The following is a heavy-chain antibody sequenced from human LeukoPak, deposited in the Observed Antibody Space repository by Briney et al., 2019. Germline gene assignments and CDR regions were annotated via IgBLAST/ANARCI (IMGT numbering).Heavy chain of an antibody. CDR3: QIGYCSSAKCPFIDL. J-gene: IGHJ4*02. Sequence: PGGSLRLSCSASGIPFSNYAMHWVRQAPGKGLEYVSAISSNGGSAYYADSMKGRFTISRENSKDTLYLQMSSLRPEDTAVYYCQIGYCSSAKCPFIDLGGRGTLVTVSS. V-gene: IGHV3-64D*09. CDR2: ISSNGGSA. CDR1: GIPFSNYA. D-gene: IGHD2-2*01.